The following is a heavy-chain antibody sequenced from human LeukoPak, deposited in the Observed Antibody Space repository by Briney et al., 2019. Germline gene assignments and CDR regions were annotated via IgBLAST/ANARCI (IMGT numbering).Heavy chain of an antibody. D-gene: IGHD2-2*02. J-gene: IGHJ4*01. CDR1: GFTFSSYA. V-gene: IGHV3-30-3*01. Sequence: GRSLRLSCAASGFTFSSYAMHWVRQAPGKGLEWVAVISYDGSNKYYADSVKGRFTISRDNSKNTLYLQMYSLRAEDTAVYYCARDYPVYCSSTSCYTPPHYWGHGTLVTVSS. CDR2: ISYDGSNK. CDR3: ARDYPVYCSSTSCYTPPHY.